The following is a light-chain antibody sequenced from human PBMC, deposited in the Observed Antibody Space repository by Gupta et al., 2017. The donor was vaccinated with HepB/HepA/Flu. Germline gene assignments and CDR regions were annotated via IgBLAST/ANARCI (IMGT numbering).Light chain of an antibody. Sequence: EIVLTQSPGTLSLSPGERATLSCRASQSFTSAYLAWYQQKPGQTPRLLIYGASRRATGIPNRFSGSESGTDFTLTISRLEPEDFAVYYCQHDDDSIPLSFGGGTKVEIK. CDR2: GAS. J-gene: IGKJ4*01. CDR3: QHDDDSIPLS. V-gene: IGKV3-20*01. CDR1: QSFTSAY.